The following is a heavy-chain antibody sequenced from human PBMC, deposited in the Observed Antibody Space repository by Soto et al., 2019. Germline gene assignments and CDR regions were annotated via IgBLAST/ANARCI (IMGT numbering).Heavy chain of an antibody. CDR2: INAYNGKT. D-gene: IGHD2-15*01. CDR3: ARADMSLVWFDP. Sequence: QVQLVQSGAEVKKPGASVKVSCKASGYTFTRYAISWVRQAPGQGLEWMGWINAYNGKTNYAQRLQGRVTMTTDTSTSTAYMELRSLRSGDTAVYYCARADMSLVWFDPWGQGTLVTVSS. V-gene: IGHV1-18*01. CDR1: GYTFTRYA. J-gene: IGHJ5*02.